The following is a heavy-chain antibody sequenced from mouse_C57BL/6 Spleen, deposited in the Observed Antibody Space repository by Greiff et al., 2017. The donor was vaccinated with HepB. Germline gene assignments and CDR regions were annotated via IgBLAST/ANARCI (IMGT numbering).Heavy chain of an antibody. V-gene: IGHV1-82*01. D-gene: IGHD4-1*02. CDR1: GYAFSSSW. Sequence: VMLVESGPELVKPGASVKISCKASGYAFSSSWMNWVKQRPGKGLEWIGRIYPGDGDTNYNGKFKGKATLTADKSSSTAYMQLSSLTSEDSAVYFCARSTGTGFAYWGQGTLVTVSA. J-gene: IGHJ3*01. CDR3: ARSTGTGFAY. CDR2: IYPGDGDT.